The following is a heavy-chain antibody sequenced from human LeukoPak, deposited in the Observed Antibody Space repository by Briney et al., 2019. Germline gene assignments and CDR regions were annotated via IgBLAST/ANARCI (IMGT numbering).Heavy chain of an antibody. CDR3: AKRDPGSGQNFDY. J-gene: IGHJ4*02. D-gene: IGHD3-10*01. Sequence: GGSLRLSCAASGFTFSSYTMHWVRQAPGKGLEWVSAISGSGGSTYYADSVKGRFTISRDNSKNTLYLQMNSLRAEDTAVYYCAKRDPGSGQNFDYWGQGTLVTVSS. CDR2: ISGSGGST. V-gene: IGHV3-23*01. CDR1: GFTFSSYT.